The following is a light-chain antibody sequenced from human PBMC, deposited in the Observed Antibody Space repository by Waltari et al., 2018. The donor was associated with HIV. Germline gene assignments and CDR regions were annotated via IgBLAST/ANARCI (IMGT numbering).Light chain of an antibody. CDR3: QVWDSSRDHVV. CDR2: ADR. J-gene: IGLJ2*01. Sequence: SYVLTQPPSVSVAPGQTARITCGGNNIGSKTVHWYQRMPGQAPVLVVYADRDRPSGIPERFSGSNSGNTATLTISRVEAGDEADYFRQVWDSSRDHVVFGGGTTLTVL. CDR1: NIGSKT. V-gene: IGLV3-21*02.